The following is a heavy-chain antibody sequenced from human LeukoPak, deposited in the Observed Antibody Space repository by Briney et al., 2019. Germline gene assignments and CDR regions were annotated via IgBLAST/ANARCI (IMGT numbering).Heavy chain of an antibody. J-gene: IGHJ4*02. CDR2: INPSGGST. Sequence: ASVKVSCKASGYTFTSYYMHWVRQAPGQGLEWMGIINPSGGSTSYAQKFQGRVTMTRDMSTSTVYMELSSLRSEDPAVYYCARDHGGLYYYDSSGPHIGLLDYWGQGTLVTVSS. CDR1: GYTFTSYY. CDR3: ARDHGGLYYYDSSGPHIGLLDY. V-gene: IGHV1-46*01. D-gene: IGHD3-22*01.